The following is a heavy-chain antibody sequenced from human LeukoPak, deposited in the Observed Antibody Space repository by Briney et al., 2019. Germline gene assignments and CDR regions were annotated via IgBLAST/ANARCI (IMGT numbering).Heavy chain of an antibody. J-gene: IGHJ4*02. CDR2: INHSGST. Sequence: SETLSLTCAVYGGSFSGYYWSWIRQPPGKGLEWIGEINHSGSTNYNPSLKSRVTISVDTSKNQFSLKLSSVTAADTAVYHCARGRGYYYVESGGYFDYWGQGTLVTVSS. V-gene: IGHV4-34*01. D-gene: IGHD3-22*01. CDR1: GGSFSGYY. CDR3: ARGRGYYYVESGGYFDY.